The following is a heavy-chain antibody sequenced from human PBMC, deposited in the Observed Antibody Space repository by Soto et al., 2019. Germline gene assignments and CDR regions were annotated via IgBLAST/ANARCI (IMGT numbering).Heavy chain of an antibody. Sequence: QVQLQESGPGLVKPSQTLSLTCTVSGGSISSGDYYWSWIRQHPGKGLEWIGYIYYSGSTTYYNPSLECRVTISVDTSKNQFPLKLSSVTAADTAVYYCARGTGSGTAGFDYWGQGTLVTVSS. D-gene: IGHD3-10*01. CDR3: ARGTGSGTAGFDY. CDR2: IYYSGSTT. J-gene: IGHJ4*02. CDR1: GGSISSGDYY. V-gene: IGHV4-31*03.